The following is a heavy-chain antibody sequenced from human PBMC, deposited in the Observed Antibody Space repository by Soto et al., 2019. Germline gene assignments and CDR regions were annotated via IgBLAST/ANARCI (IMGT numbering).Heavy chain of an antibody. CDR2: IYYSGST. V-gene: IGHV4-31*03. D-gene: IGHD3-3*02. CDR3: ASPKIAFYNWFDP. CDR1: GGSIRSGGYY. Sequence: PSETLSLTCSVSGGSIRSGGYYWSWIRQHPGKGLEWIGYIYYSGSTYYNPSLKSRVTISVDTSKNQFSLKLNSVNAADTAVYYCASPKIAFYNWFDPWGQGTLVTVSS. J-gene: IGHJ5*02.